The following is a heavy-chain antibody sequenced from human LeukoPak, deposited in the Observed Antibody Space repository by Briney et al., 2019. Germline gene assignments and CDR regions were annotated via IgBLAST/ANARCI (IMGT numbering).Heavy chain of an antibody. V-gene: IGHV4-39*07. Sequence: SETLSLTCTVSGGSISSSSYYWGWIRQPPGKGLEWIGSIYYSGSTYYNPSLKSRVTISADTSKNQFSLKLSSVTAADTAVYYCARDPIQLAQPNAFDIWGQGTMVTVSS. CDR1: GGSISSSSYY. J-gene: IGHJ3*02. CDR2: IYYSGST. D-gene: IGHD5-18*01. CDR3: ARDPIQLAQPNAFDI.